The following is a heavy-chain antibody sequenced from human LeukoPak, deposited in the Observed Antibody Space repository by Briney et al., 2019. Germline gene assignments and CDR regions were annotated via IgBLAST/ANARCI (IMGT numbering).Heavy chain of an antibody. CDR3: ARDGYGDYVAFDI. D-gene: IGHD4-17*01. CDR2: MNPNSGNA. V-gene: IGHV1-8*01. J-gene: IGHJ3*02. CDR1: GYTFTTSD. Sequence: ASVKVSCKASGYTFTTSDINWVRQAPGQGLQWMGWMNPNSGNAVYAQKFQGRVTMTRSTSINTAYMELSSLRSEDTAVYYCARDGYGDYVAFDIWGQGTMVTVSS.